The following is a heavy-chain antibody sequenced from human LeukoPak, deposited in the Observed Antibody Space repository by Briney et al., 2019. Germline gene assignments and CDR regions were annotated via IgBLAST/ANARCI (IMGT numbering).Heavy chain of an antibody. J-gene: IGHJ4*02. CDR1: AFTFSGYA. D-gene: IGHD2/OR15-2a*01. V-gene: IGHV3-30*04. Sequence: GGSLRLSCAASAFTFSGYAMHWVRQAPGKGLEWVAVITHDGSIKHYADSVKGRFTISRDNSKNTLYVQMNTLRAEDTAVYYCVSHSSPTFWGQGTLVTVSS. CDR3: VSHSSPTF. CDR2: ITHDGSIK.